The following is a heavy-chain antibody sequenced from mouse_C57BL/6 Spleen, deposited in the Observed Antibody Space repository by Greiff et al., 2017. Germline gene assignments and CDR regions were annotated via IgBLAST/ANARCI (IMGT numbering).Heavy chain of an antibody. CDR2: TYPGSGST. Sequence: PGQGLEWIGDTYPGSGSTNYNEKFKSKATLTVDTSSSTAYMQLSSLTSEDSAVYSCARYDRTWFAYWGQGTLVTVSA. D-gene: IGHD2-12*01. CDR3: ARYDRTWFAY. J-gene: IGHJ3*01. V-gene: IGHV1-55*01.